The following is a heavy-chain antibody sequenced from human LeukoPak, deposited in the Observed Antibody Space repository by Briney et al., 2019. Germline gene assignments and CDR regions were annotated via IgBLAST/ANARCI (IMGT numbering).Heavy chain of an antibody. V-gene: IGHV3-48*04. CDR1: GFTFNNYN. CDR3: AELGITMIGGV. CDR2: ISSGSTTI. J-gene: IGHJ6*04. Sequence: HPGGSLRLSCAASGFTFNNYNINWVRQAPGKGLEWVSYISSGSTTIYYADSVKGRFTISRDNAKNSLHLQMNSLRAEDTAVYYCAELGITMIGGVWGKGTTVTISS. D-gene: IGHD3-10*02.